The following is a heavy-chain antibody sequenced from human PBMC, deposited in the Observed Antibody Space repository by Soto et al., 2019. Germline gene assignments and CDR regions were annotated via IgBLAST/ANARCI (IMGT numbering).Heavy chain of an antibody. CDR1: GYTFTSYG. J-gene: IGHJ5*02. V-gene: IGHV1-18*01. CDR2: ISAYNGNT. Sequence: ASVKVSCKASGYTFTSYGISWVRQAPGQGLEWMGWISAYNGNTNYAQKLQGRVTMTTDTSTSTAYMELRSLRSDDTAVYYCARVRSTGYSSGWFDPWGQRTLVTVSS. CDR3: ARVRSTGYSSGWFDP. D-gene: IGHD6-19*01.